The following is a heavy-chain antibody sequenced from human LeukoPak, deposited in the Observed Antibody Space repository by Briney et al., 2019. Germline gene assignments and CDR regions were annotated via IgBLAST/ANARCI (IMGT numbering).Heavy chain of an antibody. J-gene: IGHJ4*02. D-gene: IGHD6-19*01. Sequence: SETLSLTCTVSGGSISSSSYYWGWIRQPPGKGLEWIGGIYYSGSTYYNPSLKSRVTISVDTSKNQFSLKLSSVTAADTAVYYCASGSGPAVAGIGYYFDYWGQGTLVTVSS. CDR1: GGSISSSSYY. CDR3: ASGSGPAVAGIGYYFDY. CDR2: IYYSGST. V-gene: IGHV4-39*01.